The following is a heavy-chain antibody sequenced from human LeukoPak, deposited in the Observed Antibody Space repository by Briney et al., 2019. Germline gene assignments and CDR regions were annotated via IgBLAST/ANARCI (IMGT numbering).Heavy chain of an antibody. V-gene: IGHV4-4*07. CDR1: GGSISSYY. Sequence: PSETLSLTCTVSGGSISSYYWSWIRQPAGKGLEWIGRIYTSGSTNYNPSLKSRVTISVDTSKNQFSLKLSSVTAADTAVYYCARDTVFWSGYIYYYYMDVWGKGTTVTVSS. D-gene: IGHD3-3*01. CDR3: ARDTVFWSGYIYYYYMDV. J-gene: IGHJ6*03. CDR2: IYTSGST.